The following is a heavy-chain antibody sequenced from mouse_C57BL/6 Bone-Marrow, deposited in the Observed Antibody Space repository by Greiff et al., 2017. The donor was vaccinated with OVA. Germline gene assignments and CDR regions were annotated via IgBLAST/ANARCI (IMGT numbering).Heavy chain of an antibody. Sequence: EVKVVESGGDLVKPGGSLKLSCAASGFTFSSYGMSWVRQTPDKRLEWVATISSGGSYTYYPDSVKGRFTISRDNAKNTLYLQMSSLKSEDTAMYYCARRVGDYWGQGTTLTVSS. J-gene: IGHJ2*01. V-gene: IGHV5-6*02. CDR2: ISSGGSYT. CDR1: GFTFSSYG. CDR3: ARRVGDY.